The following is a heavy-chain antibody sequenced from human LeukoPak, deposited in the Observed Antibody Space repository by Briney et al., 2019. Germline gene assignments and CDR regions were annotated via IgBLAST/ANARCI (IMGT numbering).Heavy chain of an antibody. CDR3: ARGKRYCSSTSRYDIDY. J-gene: IGHJ4*02. D-gene: IGHD2-2*01. Sequence: ASVKVSCKASGYTFTSYDINWVRQTTGQGLEWMGWMNPNSGNTGYAQKFQGRVTITRNTSISTAYMELSSLRSEDTAVYYCARGKRYCSSTSRYDIDYWGQGTLVTVSS. CDR1: GYTFTSYD. CDR2: MNPNSGNT. V-gene: IGHV1-8*03.